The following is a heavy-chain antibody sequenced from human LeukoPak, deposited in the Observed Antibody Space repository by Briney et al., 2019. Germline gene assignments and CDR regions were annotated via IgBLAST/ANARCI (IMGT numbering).Heavy chain of an antibody. J-gene: IGHJ4*02. D-gene: IGHD2-15*01. CDR1: GDSISSGYY. Sequence: SQTLSLTCIVSGDSISSGYYWSWIRQLPGKGLEWIGYIYYGGSTFYSPSLKSRVTISADPSKNQFSLELSSVTAADTAVYYCVRGVVVLAAFDNWGQGTLVTVSS. CDR3: VRGVVVLAAFDN. V-gene: IGHV4-31*03. CDR2: IYYGGST.